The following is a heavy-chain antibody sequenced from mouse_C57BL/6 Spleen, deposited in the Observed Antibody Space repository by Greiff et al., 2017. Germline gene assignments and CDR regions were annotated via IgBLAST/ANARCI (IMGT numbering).Heavy chain of an antibody. V-gene: IGHV2-2*01. CDR1: GFSLTSYG. CDR2: IWSGGST. Sequence: QVQLQQSGPGLVQPSQSLSITCTVSGFSLTSYGVHWVRQSPGKGLEWLGVIWSGGSTDYNAAFISRLSISKDNSKSQVFFKMNSLQADDTAIYYCARGDYDYDAGWYFDVWGTGTTVTVSS. CDR3: ARGDYDYDAGWYFDV. D-gene: IGHD2-4*01. J-gene: IGHJ1*03.